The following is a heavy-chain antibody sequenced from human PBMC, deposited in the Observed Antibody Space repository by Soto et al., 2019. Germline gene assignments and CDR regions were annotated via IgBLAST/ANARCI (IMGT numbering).Heavy chain of an antibody. CDR2: ISYDGTNK. Sequence: QVQLVESGGGEVQPGRSLTISCAASGFTFSTYGMHWVRQTPGKGQEWVAVISYDGTNKFYSDSVKGRFTISRDNFKNTLTLQMNSLRADDTAVYSCAKHLQSYGDYDYYCYGMDVWGLGTRVTVSS. CDR1: GFTFSTYG. CDR3: AKHLQSYGDYDYYCYGMDV. J-gene: IGHJ6*02. V-gene: IGHV3-30*18. D-gene: IGHD4-17*01.